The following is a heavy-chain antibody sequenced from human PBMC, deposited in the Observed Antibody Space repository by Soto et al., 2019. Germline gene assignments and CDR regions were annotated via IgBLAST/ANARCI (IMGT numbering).Heavy chain of an antibody. Sequence: SVKVSCKASGGTFSRYAISWVRQAPGQGLEWMGGIIPIFGTANYAQKFQGRVTITADESTSTAYMELSSLRFEDTAVYYCARVPWGGIEPPTLYYSGMDVWGQGTTVTVSS. D-gene: IGHD7-27*01. J-gene: IGHJ6*02. CDR2: IIPIFGTA. CDR3: ARVPWGGIEPPTLYYSGMDV. CDR1: GGTFSRYA. V-gene: IGHV1-69*13.